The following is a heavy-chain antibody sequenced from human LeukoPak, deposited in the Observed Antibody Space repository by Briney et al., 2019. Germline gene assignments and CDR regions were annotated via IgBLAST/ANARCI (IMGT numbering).Heavy chain of an antibody. J-gene: IGHJ4*02. CDR2: ISGDGGST. CDR3: AKGQGYYFHY. CDR1: GFTFDDYA. Sequence: GGSLRLSCAASGFTFDDYAMHWVRQAPGKGLEWVSLISGDGGSTYYADSVKGRFTISRDNSKSSLYLQMNSLRTEGTALYYCAKGQGYYFHYWGQGTLVTVSS. V-gene: IGHV3-43*02.